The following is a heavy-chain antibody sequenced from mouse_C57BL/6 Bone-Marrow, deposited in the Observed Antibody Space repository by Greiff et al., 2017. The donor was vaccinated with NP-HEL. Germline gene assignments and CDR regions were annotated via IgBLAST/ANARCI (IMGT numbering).Heavy chain of an antibody. D-gene: IGHD2-1*01. CDR3: VRMAPYGNYDAMDY. J-gene: IGHJ4*01. CDR2: ISDGGSYT. CDR1: GFTFSSYA. Sequence: EVKLVESGGGLVKPGGSLKLSCAASGFTFSSYAMSWVRQTPEKRLEWVATISDGGSYTYYPDNVKGRFTISRDNAKNNLYLQMSHLKSEDTAMYYCVRMAPYGNYDAMDYWGQGTSVTVSS. V-gene: IGHV5-4*03.